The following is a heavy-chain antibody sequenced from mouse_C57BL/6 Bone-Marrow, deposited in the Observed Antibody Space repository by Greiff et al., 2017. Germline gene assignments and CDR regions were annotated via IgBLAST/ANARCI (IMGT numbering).Heavy chain of an antibody. D-gene: IGHD1-1*01. CDR1: GYTFTGYW. CDR3: ARSREFVTTLVAEGYYAMDY. Sequence: VQLQQSGAELMKPGASVKLSCKATGYTFTGYWIEWVKQRPGHGLEWIGEILPGSGSTNYNEKFKGKATFTADTSSNTAYMQLSSLTTEDSAIYVWARSREFVTTLVAEGYYAMDYWGQGTSVTVSS. V-gene: IGHV1-9*01. J-gene: IGHJ4*01. CDR2: ILPGSGST.